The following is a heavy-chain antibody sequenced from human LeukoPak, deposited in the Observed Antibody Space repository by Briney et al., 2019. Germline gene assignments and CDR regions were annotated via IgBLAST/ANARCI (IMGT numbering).Heavy chain of an antibody. J-gene: IGHJ4*02. D-gene: IGHD2-2*01. CDR2: ISYDVSNE. Sequence: PGGSLRLSCAASGFTFSSYGMHWVRQAPGKGVEGVAIISYDVSNEYYADSVKGRFTISIDDSKNTLYLQMNSLRDEDTAVYYCAKDFWDIVVVPSAIPDYWGQGTLVTVSS. CDR3: AKDFWDIVVVPSAIPDY. V-gene: IGHV3-30*12. CDR1: GFTFSSYG.